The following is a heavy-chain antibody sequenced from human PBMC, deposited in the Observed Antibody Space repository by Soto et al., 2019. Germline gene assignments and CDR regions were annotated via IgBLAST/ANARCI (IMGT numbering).Heavy chain of an antibody. J-gene: IGHJ4*02. CDR3: ARGATGTQCEY. CDR2: VSYSGTT. V-gene: IGHV4-61*01. Sequence: SSETLSLTCTVSGVSVSSGSFYWAWIRHPPGKGLEWIGFVSYSGTTNYKPSLKSRVTISVDTSRSQISLKVSSLTAADTAVYYCARGATGTQCEYWGKGTMVTDSS. CDR1: GVSVSSGSFY. D-gene: IGHD3-10*01.